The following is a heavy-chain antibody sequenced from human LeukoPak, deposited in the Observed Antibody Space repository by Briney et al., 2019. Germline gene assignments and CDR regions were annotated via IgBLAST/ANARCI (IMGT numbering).Heavy chain of an antibody. J-gene: IGHJ4*02. CDR3: ARGFDITGSLLSDFDN. Sequence: SQTLSLACAISGDSVSSNSAAWNWIRQSPSRGLEWLGRTYYRSKWYNDYAVSVKSRITINPDTSKNQFSLQLYSVIPEDTAVYYCARGFDITGSLLSDFDNWGQGILVTVSS. CDR1: GDSVSSNSAA. D-gene: IGHD3-22*01. CDR2: TYYRSKWYN. V-gene: IGHV6-1*01.